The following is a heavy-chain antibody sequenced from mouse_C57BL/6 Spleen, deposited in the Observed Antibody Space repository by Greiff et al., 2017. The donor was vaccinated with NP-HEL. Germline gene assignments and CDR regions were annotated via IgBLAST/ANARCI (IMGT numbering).Heavy chain of an antibody. V-gene: IGHV1-64*01. D-gene: IGHD1-2*01. CDR1: GYTFTSYW. Sequence: QVQLQQSGAELVKPGASVKLSCKASGYTFTSYWMHWVKQRPGQGLEWIGMIHPNSGSTNYNEKFKSKATLTVDKSSSTAYMQLSSLTSEDSAVYYCAIHGYYAMDYWGQGTSVTVSS. CDR3: AIHGYYAMDY. J-gene: IGHJ4*01. CDR2: IHPNSGST.